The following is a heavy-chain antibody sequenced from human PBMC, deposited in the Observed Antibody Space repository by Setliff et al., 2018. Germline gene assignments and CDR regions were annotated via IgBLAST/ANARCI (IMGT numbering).Heavy chain of an antibody. V-gene: IGHV4-38-2*02. Sequence: SETLSLTCTVSGYSISNDYFWGWIRQPPGKGLKWIGSIYHSGSTSYYPSLKSRVTISVDTSKNQFSLNLSSVTAADTAVYYCAKHRSYFDYWGQGTLVTVST. CDR3: AKHRSYFDY. J-gene: IGHJ4*02. CDR1: GYSISNDYF. CDR2: IYHSGST.